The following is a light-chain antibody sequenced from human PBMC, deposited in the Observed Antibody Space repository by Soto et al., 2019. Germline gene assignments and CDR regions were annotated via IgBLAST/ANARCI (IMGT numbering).Light chain of an antibody. Sequence: DIQMTQFPSSLSASVRDRVTITCRARQSIRHYLNWYQQKPGQAPKLLIYAASSLQSGVPSRCSGRGSGTDFTLPTSSLQPEDFATYYGQQSYSTPRITFGQGTRLEIK. CDR3: QQSYSTPRIT. V-gene: IGKV1-39*01. J-gene: IGKJ5*01. CDR1: QSIRHY. CDR2: AAS.